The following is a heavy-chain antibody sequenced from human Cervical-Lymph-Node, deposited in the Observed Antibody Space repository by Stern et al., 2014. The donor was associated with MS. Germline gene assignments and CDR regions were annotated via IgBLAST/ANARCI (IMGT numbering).Heavy chain of an antibody. CDR1: GFTFDKYA. CDR2: MGGSSGNT. Sequence: EVQLVESGGGLVQPGGSLRVSCVASGFTFDKYAMIWVRQAPGKGLEWVSSMGGSSGNTNYADSVKGRVAISRDNSNNNLHLQMNSLKADDTQVYYCSTGGITESWGQGTMVTVSS. V-gene: IGHV3-23*04. CDR3: STGGITES. D-gene: IGHD1-14*01. J-gene: IGHJ5*02.